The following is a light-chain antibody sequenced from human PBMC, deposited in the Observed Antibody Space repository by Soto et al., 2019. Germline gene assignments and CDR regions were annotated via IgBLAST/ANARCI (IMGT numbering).Light chain of an antibody. J-gene: IGLJ2*01. V-gene: IGLV2-8*01. Sequence: QSVLTQPPSASGSPGQSVTISCTGTSSDVGGYNCVSWYQQHPGKAPKLMIYEVTRRPPGVPDRFSGSKSGNTASLTVSGLQAEDEADYYCSSYAGSNTVVFGGGTQLTVL. CDR3: SSYAGSNTVV. CDR2: EVT. CDR1: SSDVGGYNC.